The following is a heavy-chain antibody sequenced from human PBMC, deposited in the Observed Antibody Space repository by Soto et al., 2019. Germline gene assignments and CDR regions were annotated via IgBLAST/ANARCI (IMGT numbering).Heavy chain of an antibody. D-gene: IGHD3-10*01. CDR1: GFTFSSYA. J-gene: IGHJ4*02. CDR3: LKDHPHRGAAAFDY. V-gene: IGHV3-23*01. CDR2: ISGSCGST. Sequence: GGSLRLSCAASGFTFSSYAMSWVRQAPGKGLEWVSAISGSCGSTYYADSVKGRFTISRDNSKNTLYLQMNSLRAEDTAVYYCLKDHPHRGAAAFDYRAQRTLDTGSS.